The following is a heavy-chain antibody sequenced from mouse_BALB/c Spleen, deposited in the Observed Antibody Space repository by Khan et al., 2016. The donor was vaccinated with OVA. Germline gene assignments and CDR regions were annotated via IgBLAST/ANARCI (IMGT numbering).Heavy chain of an antibody. CDR2: IYPGDGST. J-gene: IGHJ4*01. CDR1: GYTFTSYD. V-gene: IGHV1S56*01. Sequence: QVQLQQSGPELVKPGTLVKISCQISGYTFTSYDINWVKQRPGQGHEWIGWIYPGDGSTKYNEKFKGRATLTADKSSSTAYMQLSSLTTDNSAVSFCASEVLPGVALDYWGPGTSVTVSS. D-gene: IGHD1-1*01. CDR3: ASEVLPGVALDY.